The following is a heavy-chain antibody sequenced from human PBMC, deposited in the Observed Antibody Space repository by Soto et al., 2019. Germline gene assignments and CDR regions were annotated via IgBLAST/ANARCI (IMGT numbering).Heavy chain of an antibody. CDR3: ATVAMTSPKVFDY. V-gene: IGHV4-59*11. Sequence: QVQLQESGPGLVKPSETLFLTCTVSGGSLSSHYWSWIRRSPGKGLEWIGYIYFTGYTNYNPSLKNRVTISVHTSKSQVSLSLISVTAADTAVYYCATVAMTSPKVFDYWGQGTLVSVSS. J-gene: IGHJ4*02. CDR2: IYFTGYT. D-gene: IGHD2-15*01. CDR1: GGSLSSHY.